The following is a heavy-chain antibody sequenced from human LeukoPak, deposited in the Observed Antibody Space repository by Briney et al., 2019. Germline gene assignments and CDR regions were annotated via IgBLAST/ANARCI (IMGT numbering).Heavy chain of an antibody. J-gene: IGHJ4*02. CDR2: IYYSGST. D-gene: IGHD3-22*01. CDR1: GGSISSYY. Sequence: SETLSLTCTVSGGSISSYYWSWIRQPPGKGLEWIGYIYYSGSTYYNPSLKSRVTMSVDTSKNQFSLKLSSVTAADTAVYYCARRIRNSSGYYLIDYFDYWGQGTLVTVSS. CDR3: ARRIRNSSGYYLIDYFDY. V-gene: IGHV4-59*08.